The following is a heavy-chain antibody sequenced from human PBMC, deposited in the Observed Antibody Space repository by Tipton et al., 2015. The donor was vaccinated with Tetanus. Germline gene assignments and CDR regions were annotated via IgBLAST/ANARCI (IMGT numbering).Heavy chain of an antibody. CDR2: ISGGGDTT. V-gene: IGHV3-23*01. Sequence: SLRLSCADSGITFSNYAMSWVRQAPGKGLEWVSSISGGGDTTFYSDSLKGRFTISRNNSKNTLYLQMNSLRAEDTAVYYCAKSPGGWGWAFDVWDQGTMVTVSS. D-gene: IGHD7-27*01. CDR3: AKSPGGWGWAFDV. J-gene: IGHJ3*01. CDR1: GITFSNYA.